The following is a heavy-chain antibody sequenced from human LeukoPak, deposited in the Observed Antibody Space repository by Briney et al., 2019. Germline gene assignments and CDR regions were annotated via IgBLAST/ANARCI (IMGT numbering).Heavy chain of an antibody. Sequence: GGSLRLSCAVSGFTFSSYWMNWVRQAPGKGLEWVANIKQDGSDKYYVDSVKGRFTISRDNAKNSLYLQMNSLRAEDTAVYYCAVIPRAAAGPSARSPFHYWGQGTLVTVSS. V-gene: IGHV3-7*01. CDR1: GFTFSSYW. J-gene: IGHJ4*02. CDR3: AVIPRAAAGPSARSPFHY. CDR2: IKQDGSDK. D-gene: IGHD6-13*01.